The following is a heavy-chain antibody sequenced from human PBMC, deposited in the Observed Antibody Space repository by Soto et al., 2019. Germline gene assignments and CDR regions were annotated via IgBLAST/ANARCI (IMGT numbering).Heavy chain of an antibody. D-gene: IGHD2-15*01. CDR1: GGSISSAGYY. Sequence: SETLSLTCTVAGGSISSAGYYWSWIRQHPGKGLELIGYIYYSGSTYYNPSLKSRVTISVDTSKNQFSLKLSSVTAADTAVYYCASGGNYCSGGSCYSGWSAPWGKGTLVTVAS. CDR3: ASGGNYCSGGSCYSGWSAP. V-gene: IGHV4-31*03. J-gene: IGHJ5*02. CDR2: IYYSGST.